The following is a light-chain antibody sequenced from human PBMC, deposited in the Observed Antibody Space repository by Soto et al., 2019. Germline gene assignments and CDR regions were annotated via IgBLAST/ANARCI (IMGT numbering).Light chain of an antibody. V-gene: IGLV2-14*01. CDR2: DVS. CDR1: SSDVGGYNY. J-gene: IGLJ2*01. CDR3: SSNTYSSTI. Sequence: QSVLTQPASVSGSPGQSITISCTGTSSDVGGYNYVSWYQQHPGKAPKLMIYDVSNRPSGVSNRFSGSKSGNTASLTISGLQAEDEADYDCSSNTYSSTIFVGGTQLTVL.